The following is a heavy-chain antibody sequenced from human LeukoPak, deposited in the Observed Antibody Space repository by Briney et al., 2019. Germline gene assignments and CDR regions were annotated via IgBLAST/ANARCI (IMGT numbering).Heavy chain of an antibody. D-gene: IGHD2-8*01. V-gene: IGHV3-48*04. Sequence: SGGSLRLSCAASGFTFSSYSMNWVRQAPGKGLEWVSYIRSSSSTIYYADSVKGRFTISRDNAKNSLYLQMNGLRAEDTAVYYCARELRAGYCTSGVCHTPFDYWGQGTLVTVSS. J-gene: IGHJ4*02. CDR2: IRSSSSTI. CDR3: ARELRAGYCTSGVCHTPFDY. CDR1: GFTFSSYS.